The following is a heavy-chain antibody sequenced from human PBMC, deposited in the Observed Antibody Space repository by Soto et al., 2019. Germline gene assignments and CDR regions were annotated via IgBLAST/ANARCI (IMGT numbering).Heavy chain of an antibody. CDR1: GGSISSSIYY. CDR3: ARQPRIAAAGTRFDP. D-gene: IGHD6-13*01. CDR2: IYYSGST. V-gene: IGHV4-39*01. J-gene: IGHJ5*02. Sequence: SETLSLTYTVSGGSISSSIYYWGWIRHPPGKGLEWIGSIYYSGSTYYNPSLKSRVTISVDTSKNQFSLKLSSVTAADTAVYYCARQPRIAAAGTRFDPWGQGTMVT.